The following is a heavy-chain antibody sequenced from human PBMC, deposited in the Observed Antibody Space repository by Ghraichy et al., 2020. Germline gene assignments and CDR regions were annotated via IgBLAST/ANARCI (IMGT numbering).Heavy chain of an antibody. D-gene: IGHD6-13*01. CDR1: GYTFTSYY. CDR3: AIAAAGSPYFDY. CDR2: INPSGGST. V-gene: IGHV1-46*01. Sequence: ASVKVSCKASGYTFTSYYMHWVRQAAGQGLDGMGIINPSGGSTSYAQKFQGRVTMTRDTSTSTVYMELSSLRSEDTAVYYCAIAAAGSPYFDYWGQGTLVTVSS. J-gene: IGHJ4*02.